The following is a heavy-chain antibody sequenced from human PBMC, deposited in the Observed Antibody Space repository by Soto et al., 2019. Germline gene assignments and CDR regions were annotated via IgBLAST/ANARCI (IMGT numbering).Heavy chain of an antibody. CDR2: IYYSGST. V-gene: IGHV4-59*01. CDR3: ARFSAGYWYFDL. CDR1: GGSISSYY. J-gene: IGHJ2*01. Sequence: SETLSLTCTVSGGSISSYYWSWIRQPPGKGLEWIRYIYYSGSTNYHPSHKSRVTISVDTSKNQFSLKLTSVTAAVTAVYYCARFSAGYWYFDLWGRGTLVTVSS. D-gene: IGHD6-19*01.